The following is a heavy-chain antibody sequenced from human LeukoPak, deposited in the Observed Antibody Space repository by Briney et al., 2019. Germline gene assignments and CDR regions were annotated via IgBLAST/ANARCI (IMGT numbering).Heavy chain of an antibody. J-gene: IGHJ6*02. Sequence: GESLKISCKGSGYSFTSYWIGWVRQMPGKGLEWMGIIYPGDSDTRYSPSFQGQVTISADKSISTAYLQWSSLKASDTAMYYCARDSGSYWEDYYYGMDVWGQGTTVTASS. CDR1: GYSFTSYW. CDR2: IYPGDSDT. V-gene: IGHV5-51*01. D-gene: IGHD1-26*01. CDR3: ARDSGSYWEDYYYGMDV.